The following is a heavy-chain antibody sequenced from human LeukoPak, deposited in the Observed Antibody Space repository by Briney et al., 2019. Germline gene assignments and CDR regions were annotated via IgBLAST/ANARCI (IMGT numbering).Heavy chain of an antibody. Sequence: GESLKISCKGSGYSFNNYWIGWVRQMPGKGLEWMGIIYPSDSDTKYSPSFQGQVTISADKSISTAYLQWSSLKASDTAVYYCARRDYFDTSGHNWFDPWGQGTLVTVSS. V-gene: IGHV5-51*01. CDR2: IYPSDSDT. CDR3: ARRDYFDTSGHNWFDP. J-gene: IGHJ5*02. D-gene: IGHD3-22*01. CDR1: GYSFNNYW.